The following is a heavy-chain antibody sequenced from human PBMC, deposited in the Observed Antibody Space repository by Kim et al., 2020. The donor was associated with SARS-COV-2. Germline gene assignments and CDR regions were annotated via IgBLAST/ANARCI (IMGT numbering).Heavy chain of an antibody. CDR2: ISYDGSNK. D-gene: IGHD6-13*01. Sequence: GGSLRLSCAASGFTFSSYGMHWVRQAPGKGLEWVAVISYDGSNKYYADSVKGRFTISRDNSKNTLYLQMNSLRAEDTAVYYCARDGGSSSWYVYWGQGTLVTVSS. CDR3: ARDGGSSSWYVY. J-gene: IGHJ4*02. CDR1: GFTFSSYG. V-gene: IGHV3-33*05.